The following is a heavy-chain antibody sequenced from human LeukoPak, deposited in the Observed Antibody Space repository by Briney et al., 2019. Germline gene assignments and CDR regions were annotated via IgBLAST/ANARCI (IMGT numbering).Heavy chain of an antibody. D-gene: IGHD6-13*01. CDR3: ARGRSVRYSSSWYPHANWFDP. CDR2: MNPNSGNT. J-gene: IGHJ5*02. CDR1: GYTFTSYD. Sequence: ASVKVSCKASGYTFTSYDINWVRQATGQGLEWMGWMNPNSGNTGYAQKFQGRVTMTRNTSISTAYMELGSLRSEDTAVYYCARGRSVRYSSSWYPHANWFDPWGQGTLVTVSS. V-gene: IGHV1-8*01.